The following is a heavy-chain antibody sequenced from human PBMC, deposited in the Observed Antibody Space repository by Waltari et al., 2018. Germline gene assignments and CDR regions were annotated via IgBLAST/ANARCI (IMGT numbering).Heavy chain of an antibody. CDR2: TYYRSKWYN. J-gene: IGHJ4*02. CDR3: ARGGVGSTAGFDY. V-gene: IGHV6-1*01. CDR1: GDSVSSNSAA. D-gene: IGHD1-26*01. Sequence: QVQLQQSGPGLVKPSQTLSLTCAISGDSVSSNSAAWNWSRQSPSRGLEWLGRTYYRSKWYNEYAVSVTSRININPDISKNQFSLQLNSVTPEDTAVYYCARGGVGSTAGFDYWGQETLVTVSS.